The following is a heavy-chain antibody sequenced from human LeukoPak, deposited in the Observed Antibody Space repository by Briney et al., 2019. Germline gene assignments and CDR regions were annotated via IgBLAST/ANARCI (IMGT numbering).Heavy chain of an antibody. CDR1: GYTFTNYA. Sequence: ASVKVSCKASGYTFTNYAMNWVRQAPGQGLEWMGWIHPSTGNPTYAQGFTGRFVFSLDTSVSTTYLQISSLKAEDTAVYFCARAFQSLGGLSLPDYWGQGTLVTVSS. CDR2: IHPSTGNP. CDR3: ARAFQSLGGLSLPDY. V-gene: IGHV7-4-1*02. J-gene: IGHJ4*02. D-gene: IGHD3-16*02.